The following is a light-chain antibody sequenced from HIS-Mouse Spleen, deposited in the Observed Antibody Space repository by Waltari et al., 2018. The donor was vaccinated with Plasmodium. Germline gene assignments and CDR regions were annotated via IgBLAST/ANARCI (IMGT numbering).Light chain of an antibody. CDR1: ALPKKS. CDR2: EDS. J-gene: IGLJ3*02. CDR3: YSTDSSGNHRV. Sequence: SYELTQPPSVSVSPGQTARITCSGDALPKKSAYWYQQKSGQAPVLVIYEDSKRPSGTPERFSGSNSGTMATLTISGAHVEDEADYYCYSTDSSGNHRVFGGGTKLTVL. V-gene: IGLV3-10*01.